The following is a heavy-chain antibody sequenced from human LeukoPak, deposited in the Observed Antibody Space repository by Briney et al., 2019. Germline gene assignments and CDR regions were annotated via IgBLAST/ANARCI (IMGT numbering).Heavy chain of an antibody. CDR2: ARNKARSYTT. D-gene: IGHD1-26*01. J-gene: IGHJ4*02. CDR1: GFTFSSYA. Sequence: PGGSLRLSCAASGFTFSSYAMSWVRQAPGKGLEWVGRARNKARSYTTEYAASVKGRFTVSRDDSKNSVYLQMNSLKTEDTAVYFCVRVSISGIYYFDYWGQGTLVTV. CDR3: VRVSISGIYYFDY. V-gene: IGHV3-72*01.